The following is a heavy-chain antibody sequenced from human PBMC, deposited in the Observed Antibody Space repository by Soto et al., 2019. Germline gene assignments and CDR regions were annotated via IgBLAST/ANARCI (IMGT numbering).Heavy chain of an antibody. Sequence: SETLSLTCAISGDSVSSNSAAWSWIRQSPSRGLEWLGRTYYRSKWYNDYAVSVKSRITINPDTSNNKFSLQLNSVTPEDTAVYYCEIGMYSSGWYYFDYWGQGTLVTVSS. V-gene: IGHV6-1*01. CDR3: EIGMYSSGWYYFDY. CDR2: TYYRSKWYN. D-gene: IGHD6-19*01. CDR1: GDSVSSNSAA. J-gene: IGHJ4*02.